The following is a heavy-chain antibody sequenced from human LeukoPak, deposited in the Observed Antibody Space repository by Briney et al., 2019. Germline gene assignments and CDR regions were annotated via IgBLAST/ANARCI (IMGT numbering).Heavy chain of an antibody. D-gene: IGHD2-2*01. V-gene: IGHV3-30*18. CDR1: GFTFSSYG. CDR2: ISYDGSNK. J-gene: IGHJ4*02. CDR3: AKDGCSSTSCYVDY. Sequence: GGSMRLSCAASGFTFSSYGMHWVRQAPGKGLEWVAVISYDGSNKYYADSVKGRFTISRDNSKNTLYLQMNSLRAEDTAAYYCAKDGCSSTSCYVDYWGQGTLVTVSS.